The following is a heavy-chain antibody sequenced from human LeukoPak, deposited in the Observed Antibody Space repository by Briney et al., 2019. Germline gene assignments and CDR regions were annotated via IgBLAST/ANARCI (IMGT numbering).Heavy chain of an antibody. J-gene: IGHJ6*02. V-gene: IGHV5-51*01. CDR3: ARQPGGVYGMDV. CDR1: GYSFTTYW. CDR2: IYPGDSNS. D-gene: IGHD3-3*01. Sequence: GEALQISCKGSGYSFTTYWIGGVRQMPGKGREWMGIIYPGDSNSRYSPSFEGQVTISADKSMSTAYLQWSSLKASDTAMYYCARQPGGVYGMDVWGQGTTVTVSS.